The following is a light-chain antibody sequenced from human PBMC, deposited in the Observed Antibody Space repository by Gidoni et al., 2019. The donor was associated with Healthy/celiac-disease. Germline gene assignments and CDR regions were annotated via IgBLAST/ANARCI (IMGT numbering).Light chain of an antibody. Sequence: EIVLTQPPDTLSVSPGERATLSCKASQSVSSNLAWYQQKPGQAPRLLIYGASTRATGIPARFSGSGSGTEFTLTISSLQSEDFAVYYCQQYNNWPPLTFGGGTKVEIK. CDR3: QQYNNWPPLT. CDR2: GAS. V-gene: IGKV3-15*01. J-gene: IGKJ4*01. CDR1: QSVSSN.